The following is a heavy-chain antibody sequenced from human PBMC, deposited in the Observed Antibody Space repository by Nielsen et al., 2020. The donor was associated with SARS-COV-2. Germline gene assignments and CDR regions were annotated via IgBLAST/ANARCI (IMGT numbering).Heavy chain of an antibody. V-gene: IGHV3-23*01. CDR3: AKIGGSYWNYYYYGMDV. CDR1: RFTFSSYA. D-gene: IGHD1-26*01. Sequence: GESLKISCAASRFTFSSYAMSWVRQAPGKGLEWVSAISGSGGSTYYADSVKGRFTISRDNSKNTLYLQMNSLRAEDTAVYYCAKIGGSYWNYYYYGMDVWGQGTTVTVSS. CDR2: ISGSGGST. J-gene: IGHJ6*02.